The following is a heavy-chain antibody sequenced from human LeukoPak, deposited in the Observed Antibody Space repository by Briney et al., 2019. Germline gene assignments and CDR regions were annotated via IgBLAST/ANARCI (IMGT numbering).Heavy chain of an antibody. D-gene: IGHD3-10*01. J-gene: IGHJ3*02. V-gene: IGHV1-69*13. CDR1: GGTFSSYA. Sequence: SVKVSCKASGGTFSSYAISWVRQAPGQGLEWMGGIIPIFGTANYAQKFQGRVTITADESTSTAYMELSSLRSEKRAVYYCARGGVAAQGLGAFNIGGQGTMLTVFS. CDR2: IIPIFGTA. CDR3: ARGGVAAQGLGAFNI.